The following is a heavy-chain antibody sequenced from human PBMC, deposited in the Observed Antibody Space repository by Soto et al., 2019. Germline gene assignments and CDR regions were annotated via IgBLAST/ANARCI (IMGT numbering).Heavy chain of an antibody. J-gene: IGHJ4*02. CDR1: GGTFSSYA. V-gene: IGHV1-69*13. D-gene: IGHD2-15*01. Sequence: SVKVSCKASGGTFSSYAISWVRQAPGQGLEWMGGIIPIFGTANYAQKFQGRVTITADESTSTAYMELSSLRSEDTAVYYCARDQCSGGSCYFMGYWGQGTLVTVSS. CDR3: ARDQCSGGSCYFMGY. CDR2: IIPIFGTA.